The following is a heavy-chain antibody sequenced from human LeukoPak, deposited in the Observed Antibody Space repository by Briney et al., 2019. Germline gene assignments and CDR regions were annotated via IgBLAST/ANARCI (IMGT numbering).Heavy chain of an antibody. CDR1: GFTFSSYS. V-gene: IGHV3-21*01. CDR3: ARDCSSTSCYRGLDY. CDR2: ISSSSSYI. Sequence: GGSLRLSCAASGFTFSSYSMNWVRQAPGKGLEWVSSISSSSSYIYYADSVKGRFTISRDNAKNSLYLQMNNLRAEDTAVYYCARDCSSTSCYRGLDYWGQGTLVTVSS. J-gene: IGHJ4*02. D-gene: IGHD2-2*01.